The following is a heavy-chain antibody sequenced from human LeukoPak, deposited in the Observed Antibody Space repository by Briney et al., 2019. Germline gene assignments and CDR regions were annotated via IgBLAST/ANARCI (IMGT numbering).Heavy chain of an antibody. J-gene: IGHJ6*02. Sequence: SETLSLTCTVSGGSISSSSYYWGWIRQPPGKGLEWIGSIYYSGSTYYNPSLKSRVTISVDTSKNQFSLKLSSVTAADTAVYYCARVSVASYYYYSMDVWGQGTTVTVSS. CDR2: IYYSGST. V-gene: IGHV4-39*07. CDR1: GGSISSSSYY. CDR3: ARVSVASYYYYSMDV. D-gene: IGHD6-19*01.